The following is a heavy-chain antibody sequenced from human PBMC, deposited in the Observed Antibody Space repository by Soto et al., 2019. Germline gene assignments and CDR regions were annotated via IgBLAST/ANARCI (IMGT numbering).Heavy chain of an antibody. J-gene: IGHJ6*02. CDR2: ISGSGGST. CDR3: AKETTVTTKLSRGMDV. D-gene: IGHD4-17*01. V-gene: IGHV3-23*01. Sequence: GGSLRLSCVASGFTFSSYAMSWVRQAPGKGLEWVSAISGSGGSTYYADSVKGRFTISRDNSKNTLYLQMNSLRAEDTAVYYCAKETTVTTKLSRGMDVWGQGTTVTVSS. CDR1: GFTFSSYA.